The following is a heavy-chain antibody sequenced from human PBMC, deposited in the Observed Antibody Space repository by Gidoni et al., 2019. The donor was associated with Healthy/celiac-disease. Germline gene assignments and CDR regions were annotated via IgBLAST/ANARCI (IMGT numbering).Heavy chain of an antibody. Sequence: EVQLLESGGGLVQPGGSLRLSCAASGFPFSSYAMSWVRQAPGKGLEWVSSISGSGGSTYYADSVKGRFTISRDNSKNTLYLQMNSLRAEDTAVYYCAKDPLVVPGSSFDYWGQGTLVTVSS. V-gene: IGHV3-23*01. CDR3: AKDPLVVPGSSFDY. CDR2: ISGSGGST. J-gene: IGHJ4*02. CDR1: GFPFSSYA. D-gene: IGHD2-2*01.